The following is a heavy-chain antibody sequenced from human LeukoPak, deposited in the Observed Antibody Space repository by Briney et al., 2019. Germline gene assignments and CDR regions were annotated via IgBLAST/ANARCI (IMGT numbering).Heavy chain of an antibody. CDR2: IYYSGST. CDR1: GVSISSGGYY. J-gene: IGHJ3*02. D-gene: IGHD3-10*01. V-gene: IGHV4-31*03. CDR3: ARDSPAGSGPIISIAFDI. Sequence: SQTLSLTCTVSGVSISSGGYYWSWIRQHPGKGLEWIGYIYYSGSTYYNPSLKSRVTISVDTSKNQFSLKLSSVTAADTAVYYCARDSPAGSGPIISIAFDIWGQGTMVTVSS.